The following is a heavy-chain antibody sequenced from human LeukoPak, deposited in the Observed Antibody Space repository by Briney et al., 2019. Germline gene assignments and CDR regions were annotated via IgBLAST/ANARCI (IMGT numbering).Heavy chain of an antibody. V-gene: IGHV4-59*11. CDR1: GASMNGHY. Sequence: PSETLSLTCSVSGASMNGHYWTWVRLSPGKGLEWIGYISDSGSTRYNPSLRRRVIITWEASKTEFSLRLNSVTVADTAVYYCARVFRGAVTSNWFDPWGQGTLVTVSS. J-gene: IGHJ5*02. D-gene: IGHD3-3*01. CDR3: ARVFRGAVTSNWFDP. CDR2: ISDSGST.